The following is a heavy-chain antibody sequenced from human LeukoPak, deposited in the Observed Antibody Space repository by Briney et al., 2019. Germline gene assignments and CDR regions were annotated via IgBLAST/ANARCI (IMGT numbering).Heavy chain of an antibody. CDR1: GFTFSPYW. Sequence: PGGSLRLSCAASGFTFSPYWMHWVRQVPGKGLVWVSDINSDGTITHYADSVKGRFTVSRDNAQDMLYLQMSSLRAEDTAVYYCARGTALQDYWGQGTLVTVSS. V-gene: IGHV3-74*01. CDR3: ARGTALQDY. CDR2: INSDGTIT. J-gene: IGHJ4*02. D-gene: IGHD2-2*02.